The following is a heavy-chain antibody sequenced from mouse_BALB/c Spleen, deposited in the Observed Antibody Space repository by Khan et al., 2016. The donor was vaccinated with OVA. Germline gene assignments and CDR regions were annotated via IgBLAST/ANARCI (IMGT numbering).Heavy chain of an antibody. CDR3: DRRYRYDGAGFAY. CDR2: INPGSGGT. CDR1: GYAFTNYL. J-gene: IGHJ3*01. V-gene: IGHV1-54*01. D-gene: IGHD2-14*01. Sequence: QVQLQQSGAELVRPGTSVKVSCKASGYAFTNYLIEWVKQRPGQGLEWIGVINPGSGGTNYNEKFKGKATLTADKSSSTAYMQLSSLPSDDSAGYFCDRRYRYDGAGFAYWGQGTLVTVAA.